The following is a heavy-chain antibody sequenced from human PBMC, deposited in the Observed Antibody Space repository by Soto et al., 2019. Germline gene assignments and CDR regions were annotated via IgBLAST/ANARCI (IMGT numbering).Heavy chain of an antibody. J-gene: IGHJ4*02. CDR3: AKAPPIPPDY. CDR2: ISYDGSNK. V-gene: IGHV3-30*18. Sequence: PGGSLRLSCAASGFTFSSYGMHWVRQAPGKGLEWVAVISYDGSNKYYADSVKGRFTISRDNSKNTLYLQMNSLRAEDTAVYYCAKAPPIPPDYWGQGTLVTVSS. CDR1: GFTFSSYG.